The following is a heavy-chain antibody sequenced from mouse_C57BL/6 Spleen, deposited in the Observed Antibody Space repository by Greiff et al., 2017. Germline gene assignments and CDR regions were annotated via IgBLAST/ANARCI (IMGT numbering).Heavy chain of an antibody. CDR2: ILPGSGCT. Sequence: QVQLQQSGAELMKPGASVKLSCKATGYTFTGYWIEWVKQRPGHGLEWIGEILPGSGCTNYNEKFKGKATFTADTSSNTAYMQLSSLTTEDSAIYYCARYYGSSYHYFDYWGQGTTLTVSS. D-gene: IGHD1-1*01. CDR3: ARYYGSSYHYFDY. CDR1: GYTFTGYW. J-gene: IGHJ2*01. V-gene: IGHV1-9*01.